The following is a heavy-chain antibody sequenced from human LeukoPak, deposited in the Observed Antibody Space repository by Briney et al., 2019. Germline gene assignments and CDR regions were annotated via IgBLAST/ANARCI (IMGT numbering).Heavy chain of an antibody. Sequence: PGGSLRLSCGASRLTLSTYTMNWVRQAPGKGLEWVSHIAGRSDSIYYADSVKGRFTISRDKAKNSLYLQMNSLRAEDTAVYYCAREGSVAAMDYWGQGTLVTVSS. CDR2: IAGRSDSI. V-gene: IGHV3-21*05. J-gene: IGHJ4*02. D-gene: IGHD2-15*01. CDR1: RLTLSTYT. CDR3: AREGSVAAMDY.